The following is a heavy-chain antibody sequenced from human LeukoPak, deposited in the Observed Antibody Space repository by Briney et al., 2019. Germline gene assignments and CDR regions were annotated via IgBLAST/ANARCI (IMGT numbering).Heavy chain of an antibody. CDR2: IIPIFGTA. Sequence: ASVKVSCKASGGTFSSYAISWVRQAPGQGLEWMGGIIPIFGTANYAQKFQGRVTITADESTSTAYMELSSLRSEDTAVYYCARFANWNYYFAFDIWGQGTMVTVSS. CDR1: GGTFSSYA. CDR3: ARFANWNYYFAFDI. D-gene: IGHD1-7*01. J-gene: IGHJ3*02. V-gene: IGHV1-69*13.